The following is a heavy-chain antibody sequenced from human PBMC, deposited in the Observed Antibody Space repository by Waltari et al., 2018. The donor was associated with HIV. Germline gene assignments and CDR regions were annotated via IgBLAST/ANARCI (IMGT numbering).Heavy chain of an antibody. CDR3: ASSPEEGLGSPGWFDP. V-gene: IGHV1-69*12. CDR2: ISQIFGTA. CDR1: GGTFSSYA. Sequence: QVQLVQSGAEVKKPGSSVKVSCKASGGTFSSYAISWVRQAPGQGLEWMGGISQIFGTANYAQKFQGRVTITADESTSTAYMELSSLRSEDTAVYYCASSPEEGLGSPGWFDPWGQGTLVTVSS. J-gene: IGHJ5*02. D-gene: IGHD1-26*01.